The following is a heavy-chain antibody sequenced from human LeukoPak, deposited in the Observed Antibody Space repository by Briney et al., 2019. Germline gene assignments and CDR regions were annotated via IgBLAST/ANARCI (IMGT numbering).Heavy chain of an antibody. CDR3: AKPYYYGSRSYMDY. V-gene: IGHV3-30*18. Sequence: PGRSLRLSCAASGFTFSSYGMHWVRQAPGKGLEWVEVISYDGSNTYYADSAKGRFTISRDNSKNMLYLQMNSLRAEDTAVYYCAKPYYYGSRSYMDYWGQGTLVTVSS. D-gene: IGHD3-10*01. CDR1: GFTFSSYG. CDR2: ISYDGSNT. J-gene: IGHJ4*02.